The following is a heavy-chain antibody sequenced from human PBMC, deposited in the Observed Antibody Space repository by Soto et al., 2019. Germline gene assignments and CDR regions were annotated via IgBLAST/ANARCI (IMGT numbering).Heavy chain of an antibody. CDR3: SRDVVVGAKALNY. D-gene: IGHD2-15*01. CDR1: GFTFSNYW. J-gene: IGHJ4*02. CDR2: IKEDGSEK. Sequence: LRLSCAASGFTFSNYWMTWVRQAPGKGLEWVANIKEDGSEKHYVDSVRGRFTISRDNAKNSLYLQMNSLRVEDTAVYFCSRDVVVGAKALNYWGQGALVTVSS. V-gene: IGHV3-7*01.